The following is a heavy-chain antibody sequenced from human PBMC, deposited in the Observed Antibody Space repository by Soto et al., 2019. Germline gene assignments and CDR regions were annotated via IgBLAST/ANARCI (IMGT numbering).Heavy chain of an antibody. V-gene: IGHV3-30*18. J-gene: IGHJ6*02. CDR1: GFTFSSYG. D-gene: IGHD1-1*01. CDR3: ANWNYYYYGMDV. CDR2: ISYDGSNK. Sequence: GGSLRLSCAASGFTFSSYGMHWVRQASGKGLEWVAVISYDGSNKYYADSVKGRFTISRDNSKNTLYLQMNSPRAEDTAVYYCANWNYYYYGMDVWGQGTTVTVS.